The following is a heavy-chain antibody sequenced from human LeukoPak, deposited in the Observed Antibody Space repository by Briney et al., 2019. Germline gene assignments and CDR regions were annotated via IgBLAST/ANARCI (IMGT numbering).Heavy chain of an antibody. CDR1: GGSFSGYY. D-gene: IGHD2-2*01. J-gene: IGHJ6*02. CDR2: INLSGST. CDR3: ARLLRGDIVVVPAAPRTYGMDV. Sequence: PSETLSLTCAVYGGSFSGYYWSWIRQPPGKGLEWIGEINLSGSTNYNPSLKSRVTISVDTSKNQFSLKLSSVTAADTAVYYCARLLRGDIVVVPAAPRTYGMDVWGQGTTVTVSS. V-gene: IGHV4-34*01.